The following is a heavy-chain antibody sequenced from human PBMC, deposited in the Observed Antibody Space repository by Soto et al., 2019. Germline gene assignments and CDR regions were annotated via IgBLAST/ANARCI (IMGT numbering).Heavy chain of an antibody. CDR2: ISGSGGNT. CDR1: GFTFSSYA. D-gene: IGHD2-15*01. CDR3: AKVPRYCSGGSCYGGYFDY. V-gene: IGHV3-23*01. J-gene: IGHJ4*02. Sequence: GGSLRLSCAAFGFTFSSYAMSWVRQAPGKGLEWVSAISGSGGNTYYADSVKGRFTISRDNSKNTLYLQMNSLRADDTAVYYCAKVPRYCSGGSCYGGYFDYWGQGTLVTSPQ.